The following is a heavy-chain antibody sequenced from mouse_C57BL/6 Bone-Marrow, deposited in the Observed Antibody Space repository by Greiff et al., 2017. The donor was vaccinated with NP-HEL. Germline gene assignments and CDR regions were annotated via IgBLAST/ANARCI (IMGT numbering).Heavy chain of an antibody. CDR3: ARWIYDFDY. CDR2: IYPGDGDT. J-gene: IGHJ2*01. V-gene: IGHV1-82*01. CDR1: GYAFSSSW. D-gene: IGHD2-3*01. Sequence: VQLVESGPELVKPGASVKISCKASGYAFSSSWMNWVKQRPGKGLEWIGRIYPGDGDTNYNGKFKGKATLTADKSSSTAYMQLSSLTSEDSAVYFCARWIYDFDYWGQGTTLTVSS.